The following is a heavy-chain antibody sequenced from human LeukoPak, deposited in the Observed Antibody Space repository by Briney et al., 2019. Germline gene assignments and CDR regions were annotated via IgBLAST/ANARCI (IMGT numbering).Heavy chain of an antibody. CDR2: IYTSGST. CDR3: ARGSRQLVSNWFDP. CDR1: GGSISSYY. J-gene: IGHJ5*02. V-gene: IGHV4-4*07. D-gene: IGHD6-13*01. Sequence: SETLSLTCTVSGGSISSYYWSWIRQPAGKGLEWIGRIYTSGSTNYNPSLKSRVTMSVDTSKNQFSLKLSSVTAADTAVYYCARGSRQLVSNWFDPWGQGTLVTVSS.